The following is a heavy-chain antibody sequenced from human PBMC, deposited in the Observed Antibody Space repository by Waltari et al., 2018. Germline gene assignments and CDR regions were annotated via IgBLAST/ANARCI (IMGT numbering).Heavy chain of an antibody. CDR1: GFTFDDYA. J-gene: IGHJ6*02. CDR3: ARAGGWYGDYYYGMDV. D-gene: IGHD6-19*01. Sequence: EVQLVESGGGLVQPGRSLRLSCAASGFTFDDYAMHWVRLTPGKGLEWVSGISSSISTIYYADSVKGLFTISRDNAKNSLYLQMNSLRAEDTAVYYCARAGGWYGDYYYGMDVWGQGTTVTVSS. V-gene: IGHV3-9*01. CDR2: ISSSISTI.